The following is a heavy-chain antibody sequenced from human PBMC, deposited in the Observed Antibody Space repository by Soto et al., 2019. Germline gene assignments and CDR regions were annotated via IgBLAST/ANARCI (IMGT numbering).Heavy chain of an antibody. CDR2: ISGSGGST. J-gene: IGHJ4*02. D-gene: IGHD3-10*01. Sequence: PGGSKRLSCAAAGFTFSSYSMSWVRQTPGKGLEWVSAISGSGGSTYYADSVKGRFTISRDNSKNTLYLQMNSLRTEDTAVYYCAKVFSQLWFGLDYWGQGTLVTVSS. CDR3: AKVFSQLWFGLDY. CDR1: GFTFSSYS. V-gene: IGHV3-23*01.